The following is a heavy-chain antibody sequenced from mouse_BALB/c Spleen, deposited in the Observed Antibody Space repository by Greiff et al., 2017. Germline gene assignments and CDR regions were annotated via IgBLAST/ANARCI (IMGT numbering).Heavy chain of an antibody. CDR2: IWAGGST. D-gene: IGHD3-1*01. CDR1: GFSLTSYC. V-gene: IGHV2-9*02. J-gene: IGHJ4*01. CDR3: ARDFGVMDY. Sequence: VQRVESGPGLVAPSQSLSITCTASGFSLTSYCVHWVRQPPGKGLEWLGVIWAGGSTNYNSALMSRLSISKDKSKCQVFLKMNSLQTADTAMYYCARDFGVMDYWGQGTSVTVSS.